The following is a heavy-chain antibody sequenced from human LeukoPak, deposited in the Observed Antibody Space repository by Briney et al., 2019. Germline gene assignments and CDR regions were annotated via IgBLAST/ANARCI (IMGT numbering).Heavy chain of an antibody. V-gene: IGHV3-30*18. J-gene: IGHJ6*02. CDR2: ISYDGSNK. Sequence: PGGSLRLSCAASGFTFSSYGMHWVRQAPGKGLEWVAVISYDGSNKYYADSVKGRFTISRDNSKNTLYLQVNSLRAEDTAVYYCAKEVPAAPTWRMDVWGQGTTVTVSS. D-gene: IGHD2-2*01. CDR3: AKEVPAAPTWRMDV. CDR1: GFTFSSYG.